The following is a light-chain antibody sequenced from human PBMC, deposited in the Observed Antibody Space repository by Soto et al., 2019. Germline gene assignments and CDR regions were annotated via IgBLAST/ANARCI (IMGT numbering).Light chain of an antibody. J-gene: IGKJ1*01. CDR1: QSVSSSF. Sequence: DIVLTQSPGALSLSPGERATLSCRASQSVSSSFLAWYQQKPGQAPRLLIYGASSRATVIPDRFTGSGSGTDFNLTISRLEAEDLEVYYSQRYDTSPRTFGQGTNVEIK. CDR2: GAS. CDR3: QRYDTSPRT. V-gene: IGKV3-20*01.